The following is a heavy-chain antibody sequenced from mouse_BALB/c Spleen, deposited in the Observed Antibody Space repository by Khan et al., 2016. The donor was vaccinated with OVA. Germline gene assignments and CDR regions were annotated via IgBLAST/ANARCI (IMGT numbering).Heavy chain of an antibody. Sequence: VQLQESGPGLVKPSQSLSLTCTVTGYSITSDYAWNWIRQFPGNTLEWMGYISYSGSTNYNPSLKSRISITRDTSKNQFILQLNSVTTEDTATYYCARDGSRYNYAMDYGGQGTSVTVSS. V-gene: IGHV3-2*02. CDR2: ISYSGST. J-gene: IGHJ4*01. CDR1: GYSITSDYA. CDR3: ARDGSRYNYAMDY. D-gene: IGHD2-3*01.